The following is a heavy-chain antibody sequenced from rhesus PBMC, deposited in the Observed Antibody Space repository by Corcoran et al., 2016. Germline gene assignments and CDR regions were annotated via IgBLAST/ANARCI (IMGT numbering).Heavy chain of an antibody. D-gene: IGHD6-13*01. CDR3: ARVGGIAAGHAEYFEF. Sequence: QVQLQESGPGLVKPSETLSLTCAVSGGSISDDDYWSWIRQPPGKGLEWIGYIYVSGGGTNYNPSLKHRVTISIVPSKNQFSLKLSSVTAADTAVYYCARVGGIAAGHAEYFEFWGQGALVTVSS. CDR1: GGSISDDDY. V-gene: IGHV4-106*01. J-gene: IGHJ1*01. CDR2: IYVSGGGT.